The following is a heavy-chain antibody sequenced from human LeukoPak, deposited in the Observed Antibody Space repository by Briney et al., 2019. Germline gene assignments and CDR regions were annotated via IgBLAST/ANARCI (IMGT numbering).Heavy chain of an antibody. D-gene: IGHD4-17*01. CDR2: IYYSGST. CDR3: ARDPRRYDYGDYQSDY. J-gene: IGHJ4*02. V-gene: IGHV4-30-4*01. CDR1: GGSISSGDYY. Sequence: SETLSLTCTVSGGSISSGDYYWSWIRQPPGKGLEWIGYIYYSGSTYYNPSLKSRVTISVDTSKNQFSLKLSSVTAADTAVYYCARDPRRYDYGDYQSDYWGQGTLVTVSS.